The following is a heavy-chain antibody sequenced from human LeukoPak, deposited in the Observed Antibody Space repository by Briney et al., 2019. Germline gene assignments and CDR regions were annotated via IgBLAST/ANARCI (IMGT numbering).Heavy chain of an antibody. J-gene: IGHJ3*02. Sequence: GGSLRLFCAASGFTFSSYSMNWVRQAPGKGLEWVSSISSSSSYIYYADSVKGRFTISRDNAKNSLYLQMNSLRAEDTAVYYCARVRLVVAAIGDDAFDIWGQGTMVTVSS. V-gene: IGHV3-21*01. D-gene: IGHD2-15*01. CDR2: ISSSSSYI. CDR3: ARVRLVVAAIGDDAFDI. CDR1: GFTFSSYS.